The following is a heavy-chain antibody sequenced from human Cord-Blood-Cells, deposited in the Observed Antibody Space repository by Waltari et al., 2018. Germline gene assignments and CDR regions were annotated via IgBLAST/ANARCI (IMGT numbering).Heavy chain of an antibody. J-gene: IGHJ5*02. D-gene: IGHD3-10*01. V-gene: IGHV4-4*07. CDR3: ARSHYGSGSYYWFDP. CDR2: IYTSGST. CDR1: GGSISSYY. Sequence: QVQLQESGPGLVKPSETLSLTRTVSGGSISSYYWSWIRQPAGKGLEWIGRIYTSGSTNYNPSLKSRVTMSVDTSKNQFSLKLSSVTAADTAVYYCARSHYGSGSYYWFDPWGQGTLVTVSS.